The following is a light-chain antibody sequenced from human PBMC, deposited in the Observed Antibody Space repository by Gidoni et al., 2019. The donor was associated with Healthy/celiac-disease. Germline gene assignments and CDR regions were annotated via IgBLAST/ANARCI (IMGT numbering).Light chain of an antibody. Sequence: DIQLTQSPSFLSASVGDRVTITCWASQGISSYLAWYQQKPGKAPKLLIYAASTLQSGVPSRFSGSGSGTEFTLTISSLQPEDFATYYCQQLNSYPPNTFXQXTKLEIK. CDR2: AAS. CDR3: QQLNSYPPNT. J-gene: IGKJ2*01. CDR1: QGISSY. V-gene: IGKV1-9*01.